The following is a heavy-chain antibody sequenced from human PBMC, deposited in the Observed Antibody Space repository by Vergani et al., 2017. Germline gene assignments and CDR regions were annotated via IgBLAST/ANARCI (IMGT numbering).Heavy chain of an antibody. CDR1: GGSFNTYY. J-gene: IGHJ6*02. V-gene: IGHV4-59*13. Sequence: QGQLEESGPGLVKPSETLSLTCTVSGGSFNTYYWSWIRESQGKGLEWIGYIYSTGSTNYNPSLNSRVTMSVDTYKNQFSLKLRSVTAADTAGYFCARVIYRDEASTGFRLEGMDIWGQGTTVTISS. CDR3: ARVIYRDEASTGFRLEGMDI. CDR2: IYSTGST. D-gene: IGHD3-16*02.